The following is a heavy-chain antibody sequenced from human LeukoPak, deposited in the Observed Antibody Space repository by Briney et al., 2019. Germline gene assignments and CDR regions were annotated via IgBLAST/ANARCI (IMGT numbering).Heavy chain of an antibody. CDR2: INTDGSST. D-gene: IGHD6-13*01. Sequence: GGSLRLSCAASGFTFSSYWMHWVRQAPGKGLVWVSRINTDGSSTSYADSVKGRFTISRDNAKNTLYLQMNSLRAEDTAVYYCAREHSSSWYGDYWGQGTLITVSS. CDR3: AREHSSSWYGDY. J-gene: IGHJ4*02. CDR1: GFTFSSYW. V-gene: IGHV3-74*01.